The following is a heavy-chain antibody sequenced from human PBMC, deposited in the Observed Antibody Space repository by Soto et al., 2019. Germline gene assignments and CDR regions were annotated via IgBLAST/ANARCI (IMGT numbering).Heavy chain of an antibody. CDR1: GFTFGDYA. Sequence: GGSLRLSCTASGFTFGDYAMSWFRQAPGKGLEWVGFIRSKAYGGTTEYAASVKGRFTISRDDSKSIAYLQMNSLKTEDTAMYYCTRARWLQLPGDCWGQVTLVTVSS. D-gene: IGHD5-12*01. V-gene: IGHV3-49*03. J-gene: IGHJ4*02. CDR3: TRARWLQLPGDC. CDR2: IRSKAYGGTT.